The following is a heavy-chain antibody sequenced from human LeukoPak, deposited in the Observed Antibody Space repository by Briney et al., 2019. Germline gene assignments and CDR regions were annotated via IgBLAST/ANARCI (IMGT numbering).Heavy chain of an antibody. V-gene: IGHV4-59*01. Sequence: PSETLSLTCTVSGGSISSYYWRWIRQPPGKGLEWIGYIYYSGSTNYNPSLKSRVTISVDTSKNQFSLKLSSVTAADTAVYYCARDHQLLGYYYDSSGSHDAFDIWGQGTMVTVSS. J-gene: IGHJ3*02. CDR3: ARDHQLLGYYYDSSGSHDAFDI. CDR2: IYYSGST. D-gene: IGHD3-22*01. CDR1: GGSISSYY.